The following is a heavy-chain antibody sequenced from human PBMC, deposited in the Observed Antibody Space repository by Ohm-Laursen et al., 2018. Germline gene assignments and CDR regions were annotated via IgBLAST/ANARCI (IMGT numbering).Heavy chain of an antibody. D-gene: IGHD3-10*01. V-gene: IGHV5-51*01. CDR2: IYLGDSNT. CDR3: ARSSGGTNLVDY. J-gene: IGHJ4*02. Sequence: ESLRISCKGSGYSFPSYWIGWVRQMSGKGLGWMGIIYLGDSNTIYSPSFQGQVTISADKSISTAYLQWSSLKASDSAMYYCARSSGGTNLVDYWGQGTQVTVSS. CDR1: GYSFPSYW.